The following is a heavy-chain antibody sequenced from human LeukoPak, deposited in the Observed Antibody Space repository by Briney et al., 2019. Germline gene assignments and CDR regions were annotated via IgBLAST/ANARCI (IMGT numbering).Heavy chain of an antibody. D-gene: IGHD2-21*01. CDR3: ARLIPRSYYYMDV. CDR2: IKQDGSEK. Sequence: PGGSLRLSCAASGFTFSSYWMSWVRQAPGKGLEWVANIKQDGSEKYYVDSVKGRFTISRDNAKNSLYLQMNSLRAEDTAVYYCARLIPRSYYYMDVWGKGTTVTISS. CDR1: GFTFSSYW. V-gene: IGHV3-7*01. J-gene: IGHJ6*03.